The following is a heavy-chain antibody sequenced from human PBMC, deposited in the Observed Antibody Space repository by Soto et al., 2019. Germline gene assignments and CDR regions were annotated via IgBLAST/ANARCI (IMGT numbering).Heavy chain of an antibody. CDR2: IDPSDSYT. CDR1: GYNFTSYW. Sequence: PGESLKISCKGSGYNFTSYWIDWVRQMPEKGLEWMGRIDPSDSYTNYSPSFQGHVTISADKTISTACLQWSSLKASDTAMYYCARGRVAVAPLDYWGQGTLVTVS. V-gene: IGHV5-10-1*01. CDR3: ARGRVAVAPLDY. D-gene: IGHD6-19*01. J-gene: IGHJ4*02.